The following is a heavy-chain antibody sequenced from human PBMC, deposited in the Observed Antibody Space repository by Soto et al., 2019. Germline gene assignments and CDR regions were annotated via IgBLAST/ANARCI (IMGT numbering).Heavy chain of an antibody. J-gene: IGHJ4*02. Sequence: ASVKLSCKASGYIFKTHAMHWLRHSPGQGLEWMGIINPSGGSTRYEQKFQGRVTMTRDTSTSTVYMELSSLGSEDTAVYYCARGRDGYNYPFDYWGQGTLVTVSS. V-gene: IGHV1-46*02. D-gene: IGHD5-12*01. CDR2: INPSGGST. CDR3: ARGRDGYNYPFDY. CDR1: GYIFKTHA.